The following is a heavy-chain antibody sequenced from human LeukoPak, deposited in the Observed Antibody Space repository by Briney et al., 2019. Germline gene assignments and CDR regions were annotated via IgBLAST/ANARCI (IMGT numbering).Heavy chain of an antibody. J-gene: IGHJ4*02. D-gene: IGHD6-19*01. CDR1: GFPFSSYG. V-gene: IGHV3-30*03. CDR3: ARDPYSSGWSTFDY. CDR2: ISYDGINK. Sequence: PGGSLRLSCAASGFPFSSYGMHWVRQAPGKGLEWVTIISYDGINKFYSDSVEGRFTISRDNSKNTLYLQMNSLRAEDTAIYYCARDPYSSGWSTFDYWGQGTLVSASS.